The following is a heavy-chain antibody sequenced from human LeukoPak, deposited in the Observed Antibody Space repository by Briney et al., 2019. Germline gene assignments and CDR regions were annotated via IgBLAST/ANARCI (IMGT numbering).Heavy chain of an antibody. CDR3: ARVGYSSSWYDPGGDYNWFDP. D-gene: IGHD6-13*01. J-gene: IGHJ5*02. CDR1: GGSISSYY. CDR2: IYTSGSI. Sequence: SETLSLTCTVSGGSISSYYWSWIRQPAGKGLEWIGRIYTSGSINYNPSLKSRVTMSVDTSKNQFSLKLSSVTAADTAVYYCARVGYSSSWYDPGGDYNWFDPWGQGTLVTVSS. V-gene: IGHV4-4*07.